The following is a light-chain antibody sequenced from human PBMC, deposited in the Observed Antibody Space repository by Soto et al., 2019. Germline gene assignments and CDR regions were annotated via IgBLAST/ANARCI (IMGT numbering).Light chain of an antibody. V-gene: IGLV2-14*01. CDR2: GVN. CDR3: NSYTSGSALYV. CDR1: SKDIGGYSH. Sequence: QSALIQPASMSGSPGQSITISCTGSSKDIGGYSHVSWYQQHPGRAPKLIIYGVNNRPSGISVRFSGSKSGNTASLTISGLQAEDEADYYCNSYTSGSALYVFGTGTKLTVL. J-gene: IGLJ1*01.